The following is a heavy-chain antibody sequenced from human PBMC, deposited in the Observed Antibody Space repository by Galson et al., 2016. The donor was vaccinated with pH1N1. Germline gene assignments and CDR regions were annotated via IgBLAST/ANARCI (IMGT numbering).Heavy chain of an antibody. CDR1: GYSFTTSW. CDR3: EICHGSETASGWVDY. CDR2: IYAGDSDT. V-gene: IGHV5-51*01. J-gene: IGHJ4*02. D-gene: IGHD2-15*01. Sequence: QSGAEVKKPGESLKISCKGSGYSFTTSWIGWVRQMPGKGLEWMGIIYAGDSDTRYSPSFQGQVTISVAKSINTAYLQWSSLEASDTAMYYCEICHGSETASGWVDYWGQGTLVTVSS.